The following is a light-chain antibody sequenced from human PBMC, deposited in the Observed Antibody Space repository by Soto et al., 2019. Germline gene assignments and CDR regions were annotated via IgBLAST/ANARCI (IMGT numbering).Light chain of an antibody. CDR2: GAS. Sequence: EIVMTQSPATLSVSPGERATLSCRASQSVSSSYLAWYQQRPGQAPRLLIYGASSRATGIPDRFSGSGSGTEFTLTISSLQSEDFAIFYCQQYHNWPPVTFGQGTKVDIK. J-gene: IGKJ1*01. CDR1: QSVSSSY. CDR3: QQYHNWPPVT. V-gene: IGKV3D-15*01.